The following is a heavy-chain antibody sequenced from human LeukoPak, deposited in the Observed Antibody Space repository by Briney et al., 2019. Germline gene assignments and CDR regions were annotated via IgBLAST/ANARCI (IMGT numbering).Heavy chain of an antibody. CDR2: IYYDGSNQ. J-gene: IGHJ4*02. CDR3: ATDRNSGKYYDY. D-gene: IGHD1-26*01. V-gene: IGHV3-33*01. Sequence: GGCLRLSCVVSGLRFRNYGMHWVRQAPGKGLEWVAVIYYDGSNQYYADSVKGRFTVSRDNAKNTLYLQMDSLRAEDTAVYYCATDRNSGKYYDYWGQGTLVTVSS. CDR1: GLRFRNYG.